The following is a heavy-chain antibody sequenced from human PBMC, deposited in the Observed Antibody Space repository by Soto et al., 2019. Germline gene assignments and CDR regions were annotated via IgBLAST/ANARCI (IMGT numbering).Heavy chain of an antibody. CDR2: ISDSGGSP. Sequence: PCGCIGLCCASSGDSFANSAMSGVLQAPRKVLEWVSAISDSGGSPYYADSVKGRFTISRDNSKNTLYLQMTSLRAEDTAVYFCTTRVVVTTIFDSWGQGLLVTVSS. D-gene: IGHD2-21*02. CDR3: TTRVVVTTIFDS. V-gene: IGHV3-23*01. CDR1: GDSFANSA. J-gene: IGHJ4*02.